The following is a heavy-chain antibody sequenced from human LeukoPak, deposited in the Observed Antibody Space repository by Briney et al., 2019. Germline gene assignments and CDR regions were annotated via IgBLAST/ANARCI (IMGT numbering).Heavy chain of an antibody. Sequence: SVKLSCKASGYTFTSYDINWVRHATGQGLEWMGWMNPNSGNTGYAQKLQGRVTMTKNTSINTAYMELSSLRSEDTAVYYCARDDRSYYYGMDVWGQGTTVTVSS. D-gene: IGHD3-22*01. CDR3: ARDDRSYYYGMDV. V-gene: IGHV1-8*01. CDR1: GYTFTSYD. CDR2: MNPNSGNT. J-gene: IGHJ6*02.